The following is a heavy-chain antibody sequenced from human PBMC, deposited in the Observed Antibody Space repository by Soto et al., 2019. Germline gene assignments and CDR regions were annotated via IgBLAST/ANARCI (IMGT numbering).Heavy chain of an antibody. J-gene: IGHJ3*02. D-gene: IGHD6-6*01. CDR2: IIPMFGTL. V-gene: IGHV1-69*06. CDR3: ARKVASSDDAFAI. Sequence: QLHLVQSGAEVKKPGSSVKVSCKASGGTFSSYTINWVRQAPGQGLEWLGGIIPMFGTLYYAQKFQGRLTMAADSSTSTAYMELSTLRSDDTAVYYCARKVASSDDAFAIWGQGTMVTVSS. CDR1: GGTFSSYT.